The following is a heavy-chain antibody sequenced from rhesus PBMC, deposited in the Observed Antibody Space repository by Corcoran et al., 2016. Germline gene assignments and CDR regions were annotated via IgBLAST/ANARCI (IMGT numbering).Heavy chain of an antibody. CDR3: ARGYYEDDYGYYYTSYGLDS. V-gene: IGHV3-119*01. CDR2: ISSDGSST. D-gene: IGHD3-9*01. Sequence: EVQLVESGGGLVQPGGSLRLSCAASGFTLSSYWMYWVRQAPGKGLEWVSRISSDGSSTTYADSVKGRFTISRENAKNSLFLQMNSLRAEDTAVYYCARGYYEDDYGYYYTSYGLDSWGQGVVVTVSS. CDR1: GFTLSSYW. J-gene: IGHJ6*01.